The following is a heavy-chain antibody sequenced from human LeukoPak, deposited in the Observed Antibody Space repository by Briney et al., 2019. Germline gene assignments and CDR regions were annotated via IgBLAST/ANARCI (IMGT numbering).Heavy chain of an antibody. CDR1: RFPFSIYE. CDR2: INSDGSST. D-gene: IGHD5-18*01. J-gene: IGHJ3*02. V-gene: IGHV3-74*01. CDR3: ARGTAMVSGDAFDI. Sequence: PGGSLRLSCAASRFPFSIYEMTWVRQAPGKGLVWVSRINSDGSSTSYADSVKGRFTISRDNAKNTLYLQMNSLRAEDTAVYYCARGTAMVSGDAFDIWGQGTMVTVSS.